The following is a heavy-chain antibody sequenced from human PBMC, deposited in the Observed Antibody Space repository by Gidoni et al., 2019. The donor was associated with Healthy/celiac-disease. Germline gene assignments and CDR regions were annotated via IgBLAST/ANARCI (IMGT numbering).Heavy chain of an antibody. V-gene: IGHV3-30-3*01. D-gene: IGHD1-26*01. CDR2: ISYDGSNK. Sequence: RSLRLSCAASGFTCSSYAMHWVRQAPGKGLEWVAVISYDGSNKYYADSVKGRFTISRDNSKNTLYLQMNSLRAEDTAVYYCARVGSVGATWFDYWGQGTLVTVSS. CDR3: ARVGSVGATWFDY. CDR1: GFTCSSYA. J-gene: IGHJ4*02.